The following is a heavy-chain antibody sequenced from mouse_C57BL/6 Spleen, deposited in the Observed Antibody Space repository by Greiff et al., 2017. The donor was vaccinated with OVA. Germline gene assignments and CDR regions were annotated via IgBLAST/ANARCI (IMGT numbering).Heavy chain of an antibody. J-gene: IGHJ4*01. CDR3: ERPGAITTVVATDYYAIDY. Sequence: QVQLQQPGAELVKPGASVKMSCKASGYTFTSYWITWVKQRPGQGLEWIGDIYPGSGSTNYNEKFKSKATLTVDTSSSTAYMQLSSLTSEDSAVYYCERPGAITTVVATDYYAIDYWGQGTSVTVSA. V-gene: IGHV1-55*01. CDR1: GYTFTSYW. D-gene: IGHD1-1*01. CDR2: IYPGSGST.